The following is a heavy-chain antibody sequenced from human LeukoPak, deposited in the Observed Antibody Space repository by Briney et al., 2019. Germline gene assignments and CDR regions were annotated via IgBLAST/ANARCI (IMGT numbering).Heavy chain of an antibody. CDR3: ARDSGTTGEVKFDP. J-gene: IGHJ5*02. CDR2: IKEDGSEK. D-gene: IGHD3-10*01. V-gene: IGHV3-7*01. Sequence: GGSLRLSCAPSGFTFSHYWMSWVRQAPGKGLEWVANIKEDGSEKYYVDSVKGRFTISRDNAKNSLSLQVNSLRAEDTAVYYCARDSGTTGEVKFDPWGQGTLVTVSS. CDR1: GFTFSHYW.